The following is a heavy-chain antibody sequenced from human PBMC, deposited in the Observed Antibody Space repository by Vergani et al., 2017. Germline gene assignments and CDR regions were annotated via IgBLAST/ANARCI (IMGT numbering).Heavy chain of an antibody. D-gene: IGHD2-15*01. J-gene: IGHJ4*02. V-gene: IGHV1-2*04. Sequence: QVQLVQSGAEVKKPGASVKVSCKASGYTFTGYYMHWVRQAPGQGLEWMGWINPNSGGTNYAQKFQGWVTMTRDTSISTAYMELSRLRSDDTAVYYCARGGDIVVVVAATLVDYWGQGTLVTVSS. CDR3: ARGGDIVVVVAATLVDY. CDR1: GYTFTGYY. CDR2: INPNSGGT.